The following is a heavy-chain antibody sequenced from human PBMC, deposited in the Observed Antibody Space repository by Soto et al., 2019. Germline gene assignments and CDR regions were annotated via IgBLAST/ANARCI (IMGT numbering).Heavy chain of an antibody. CDR1: GYNFATYW. Sequence: GESLKISCKASGYNFATYWIGWVRQMPGKGLEWMAVIYPSDSDTRYSPSFPGQVTISADKSISTTYLQWSSLKASDTAMYYCARERATGDSYFEFWGQGTLVTVSS. V-gene: IGHV5-51*01. CDR3: ARERATGDSYFEF. CDR2: IYPSDSDT. J-gene: IGHJ4*02. D-gene: IGHD4-17*01.